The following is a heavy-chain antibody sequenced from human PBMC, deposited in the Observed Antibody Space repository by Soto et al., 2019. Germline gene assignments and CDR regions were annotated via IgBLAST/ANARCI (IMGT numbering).Heavy chain of an antibody. CDR1: GGSISSYY. J-gene: IGHJ6*02. D-gene: IGHD6-19*01. V-gene: IGHV4-4*07. CDR3: AREGTAVALGHDYYYYGMDV. CDR2: IYTSGST. Sequence: PSETLSLTCTVSGGSISSYYWSWIRQPAGKGLEWIGRIYTSGSTNYNPSLKSRVTMSVDTSKNQFSLKLSSVTAADTAVYYCAREGTAVALGHDYYYYGMDVWGQGTTVTVSS.